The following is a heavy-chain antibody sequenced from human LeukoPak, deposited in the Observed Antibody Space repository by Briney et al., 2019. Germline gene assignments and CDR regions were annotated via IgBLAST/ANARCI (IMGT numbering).Heavy chain of an antibody. CDR1: GGSFSGYY. V-gene: IGHV4-34*01. Sequence: PSETLSLTCAVYGGSFSGYYWSWIRQPPGKGLEWIGEINHSGSTNYNPSLKSRVTISVDTSKNQFSLKLSSVTAADTAVYYCAGAVAGTMYYYYYYMDVWGKGTTVTVSS. CDR2: INHSGST. CDR3: AGAVAGTMYYYYYYMDV. J-gene: IGHJ6*03. D-gene: IGHD6-19*01.